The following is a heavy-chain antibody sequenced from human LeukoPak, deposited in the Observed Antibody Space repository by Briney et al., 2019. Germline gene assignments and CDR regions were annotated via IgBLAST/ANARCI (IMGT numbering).Heavy chain of an antibody. CDR3: ARVRDDSSGPLDY. J-gene: IGHJ4*02. V-gene: IGHV1-46*01. CDR1: GYTFTRYY. Sequence: ASVKVSCKASGYTFTRYYINWVRQAPGQGLEWMAIINPSGGSTGNAQRFQGRVTMTRDTSTSTVYMELSSLRSEDTAVYYCARVRDDSSGPLDYWGQGTLVTVSS. CDR2: INPSGGST. D-gene: IGHD3-22*01.